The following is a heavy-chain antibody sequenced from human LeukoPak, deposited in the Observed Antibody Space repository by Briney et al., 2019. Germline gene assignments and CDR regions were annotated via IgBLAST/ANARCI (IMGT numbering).Heavy chain of an antibody. Sequence: GGSLRLSRAASGFTFSNYAMHWVRQAPGKGLEWVAVISYDGSSESYPDSVKGRFTISRDNSKNMLYLQMNSLRGEDTAVYYCASTNYRGGSTGFNWFDPWGQGTLVTVSS. D-gene: IGHD1-26*01. CDR1: GFTFSNYA. CDR2: ISYDGSSE. J-gene: IGHJ5*02. CDR3: ASTNYRGGSTGFNWFDP. V-gene: IGHV3-30-3*01.